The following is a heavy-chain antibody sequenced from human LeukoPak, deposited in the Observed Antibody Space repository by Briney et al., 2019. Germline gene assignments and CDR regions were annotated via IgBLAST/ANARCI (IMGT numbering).Heavy chain of an antibody. Sequence: SETLSLTCTVSGGSMSSYYWSWIRQPPGKGMECIGSISYTGRTNYNPSLKSRVTISVDTSKNQFSLKLSSVTAADTAVYYCATLPRGTQPPDYFYHWGLGTLVAVSS. CDR3: ATLPRGTQPPDYFYH. V-gene: IGHV4-59*08. CDR2: ISYTGRT. J-gene: IGHJ1*01. D-gene: IGHD1-1*01. CDR1: GGSMSSYY.